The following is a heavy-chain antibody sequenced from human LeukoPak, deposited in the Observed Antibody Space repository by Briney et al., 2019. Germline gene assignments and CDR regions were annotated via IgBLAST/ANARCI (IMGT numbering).Heavy chain of an antibody. Sequence: SGGSLRLSCAASGFTFGSYVMSWVRQAPGRGLEWVSYISHSGSTRYYAESLRGRFAISRDNARNSLYLQMNSLRAEDTAVYYCARQGGWFLDHWGQGTLVTVSS. CDR2: ISHSGSTR. CDR3: ARQGGWFLDH. V-gene: IGHV3-48*01. D-gene: IGHD6-19*01. CDR1: GFTFGSYV. J-gene: IGHJ4*02.